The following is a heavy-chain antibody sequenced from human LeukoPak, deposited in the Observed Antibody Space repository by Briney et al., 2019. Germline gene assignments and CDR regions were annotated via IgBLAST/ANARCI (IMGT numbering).Heavy chain of an antibody. CDR1: GYTFTGYY. CDR3: ARDGGDIVFTYYMDV. CDR2: INPNSGGT. J-gene: IGHJ6*03. Sequence: ASVKVSCKASGYTFTGYYMHGVREAPGQGLEWMGWINPNSGGTHYAQTFQGSVTMTRDTSISTAYMGLSRLRSEDTAVYYCARDGGDIVFTYYMDVWGKGTTVTISS. D-gene: IGHD2-15*01. V-gene: IGHV1-2*02.